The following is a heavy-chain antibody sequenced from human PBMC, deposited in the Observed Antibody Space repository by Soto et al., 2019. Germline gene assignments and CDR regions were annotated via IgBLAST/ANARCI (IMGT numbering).Heavy chain of an antibody. CDR3: AREKMGVWGSDYYDGMDV. J-gene: IGHJ6*02. D-gene: IGHD3-16*01. V-gene: IGHV4-61*01. Sequence: QVQLQESGPGLVKPSETLSLTCTVSGGSVSSGSYYWSWIRQPPGKGLEWIGYIYYSGSTNYNPALKIRVTIPVDTSKNPFSLKRSSVTAADTAVYYCAREKMGVWGSDYYDGMDVWGQGTTVTVTS. CDR1: GGSVSSGSYY. CDR2: IYYSGST.